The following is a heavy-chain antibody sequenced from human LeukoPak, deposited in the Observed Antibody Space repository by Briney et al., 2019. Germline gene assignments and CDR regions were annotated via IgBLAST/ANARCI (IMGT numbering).Heavy chain of an antibody. J-gene: IGHJ6*02. V-gene: IGHV4-4*07. D-gene: IGHD3-9*01. Sequence: KPSETLSLTCTVSGGSISSYYWSWIRQPAGKGLEWIGRIYTSGSTNYNPSLKSRVTMSVDTSKNQFSLKLSSVTAADTAVYYCARVQVDILTGYYYYGMDVWGQGTTVTVSS. CDR1: GGSISSYY. CDR2: IYTSGST. CDR3: ARVQVDILTGYYYYGMDV.